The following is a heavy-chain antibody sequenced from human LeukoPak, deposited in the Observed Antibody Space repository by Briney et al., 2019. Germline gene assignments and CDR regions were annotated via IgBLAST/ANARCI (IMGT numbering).Heavy chain of an antibody. CDR3: AREKYEMGFGKFLYTWFDT. CDR1: GYTFTGYY. CDR2: INPNSGGT. Sequence: ASVKVSCKASGYTFTGYYMHWVRQAPGQGLEWMGWINPNSGGTNYAQKFQGRVTMTRDTSINTVYMELSRLRSDDTAVYYCAREKYEMGFGKFLYTWFDTWGQGNLVTVSS. V-gene: IGHV1-2*02. J-gene: IGHJ5*02. D-gene: IGHD3-10*01.